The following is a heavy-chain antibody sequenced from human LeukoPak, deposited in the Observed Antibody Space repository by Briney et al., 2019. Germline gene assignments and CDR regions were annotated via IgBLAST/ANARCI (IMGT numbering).Heavy chain of an antibody. D-gene: IGHD2-2*01. CDR1: GFTFSSYA. CDR3: ARGYQLLQGWFDP. CDR2: ISYDGSNK. Sequence: PGGSLRLSCAASGFTFSSYAMHGVPQAPGKGLEWVAVISYDGSNKYYADPVKGRFTISRDNSKNTLYLQMNSLRAEDTAVYYCARGYQLLQGWFDPWGQGTLVTVSS. V-gene: IGHV3-30*01. J-gene: IGHJ5*02.